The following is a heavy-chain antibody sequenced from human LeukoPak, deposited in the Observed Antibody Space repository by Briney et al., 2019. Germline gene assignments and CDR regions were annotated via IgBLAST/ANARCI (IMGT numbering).Heavy chain of an antibody. CDR2: IRYDESDK. V-gene: IGHV3-30*02. D-gene: IGHD6-19*01. J-gene: IGHJ4*02. CDR3: ARVRQWLGSYYFDY. Sequence: GGSLRLSCAASGFTFSSYDMHWIRQTPGRGLEWVAFIRYDESDKKYADSVKGRFAISRDNAKNSLYLQMNSLRAEDTAVYYCARVRQWLGSYYFDYWGQGTLVTVSS. CDR1: GFTFSSYD.